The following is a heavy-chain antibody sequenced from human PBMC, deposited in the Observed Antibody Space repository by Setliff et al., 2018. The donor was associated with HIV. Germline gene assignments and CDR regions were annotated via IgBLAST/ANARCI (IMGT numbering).Heavy chain of an antibody. D-gene: IGHD5-18*01. CDR3: ARLAPAMVYELDY. J-gene: IGHJ4*02. CDR2: VYHSGST. V-gene: IGHV4-38-2*01. Sequence: SETLSLTCVVSGYSIGSGYYWGWIRQTPGEGLEWIGSVYHSGSTYYNPSLKSRITISIDTSKNQFSLRLTSVTAADTAVYYCARLAPAMVYELDYWGPGMLGTVSS. CDR1: GYSIGSGYY.